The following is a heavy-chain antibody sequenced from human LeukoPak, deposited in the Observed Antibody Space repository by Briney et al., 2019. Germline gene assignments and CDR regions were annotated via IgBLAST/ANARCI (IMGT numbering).Heavy chain of an antibody. CDR1: GFTFSGYT. J-gene: IGHJ4*02. V-gene: IGHV3-48*02. CDR3: ARGSSAGRFPFDY. D-gene: IGHD6-13*01. CDR2: IGTDGETI. Sequence: GGSLRLSCATSGFTFSGYTMNWVRQAPGKGLEWVSAIGTDGETIVYADSVRGRFTISRDNAKNSLSLQMNSLRDDDSAVYYCARGSSAGRFPFDYWGQGTLVTVSS.